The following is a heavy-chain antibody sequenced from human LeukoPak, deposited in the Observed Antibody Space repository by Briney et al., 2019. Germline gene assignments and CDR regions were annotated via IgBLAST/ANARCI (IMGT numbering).Heavy chain of an antibody. CDR1: GYSISSGYY. CDR2: IYHSGST. CDR3: ARVVLLWFGEPQTFDI. D-gene: IGHD3-10*01. J-gene: IGHJ3*02. Sequence: SETLSLTCTVSGYSISSGYYWGWIRQPPGKGLERIGSIYHSGSTYYSPSLKSRVTLSVDTSSNQFSLKLSSVTAADTAVYYCARVVLLWFGEPQTFDIWGRGTMVTVSS. V-gene: IGHV4-38-2*02.